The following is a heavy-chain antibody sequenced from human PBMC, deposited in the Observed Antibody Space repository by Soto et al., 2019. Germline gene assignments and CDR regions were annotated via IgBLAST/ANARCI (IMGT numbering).Heavy chain of an antibody. CDR1: GFSLNTRDVG. D-gene: IGHD3-16*01. J-gene: IGHJ4*02. CDR3: AHCRGGVASF. V-gene: IGHV2-5*02. Sequence: QITLNESGSALVKPTQTLTLTCTFSGFSLNTRDVGVGWISQPPGKALEWLGVVYWDDDKTYSPSLKSRLTITRDTPKNQVVLRMTKMDPVDTATYYCAHCRGGVASFWGQGTLVTVSS. CDR2: VYWDDDK.